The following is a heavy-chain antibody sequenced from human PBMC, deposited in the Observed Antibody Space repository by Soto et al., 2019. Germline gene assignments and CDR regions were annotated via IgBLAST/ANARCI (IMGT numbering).Heavy chain of an antibody. V-gene: IGHV3-9*01. CDR2: ISWNSGSI. CDR3: AKVFWGSSSHDAFDI. Sequence: GGSLRLSCAASGFTLDDYAMHWVRQAPGKGLEWVSGISWNSGSIGYADSVKDRFTISRDNAKNSLYLQMNSLRAEDTALYYCAKVFWGSSSHDAFDIWGQGTMVTVSS. J-gene: IGHJ3*02. D-gene: IGHD6-6*01. CDR1: GFTLDDYA.